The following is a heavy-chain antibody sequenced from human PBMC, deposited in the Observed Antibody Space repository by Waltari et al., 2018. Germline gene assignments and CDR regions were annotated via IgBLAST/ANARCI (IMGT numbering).Heavy chain of an antibody. V-gene: IGHV4-61*09. CDR1: GCSIRSGSYS. CDR3: AGRVASHPADYYGMDV. CDR2: LETRGSP. Sequence: QVQLQESGPGLVKPSQTLSLTCTVPGCSIRSGSYSWSWIRQPAGKGRAWIGSLETRGSPNYNPTLKGRVTKSVDTAKNQFSRKLSSVTAADTAVYYCAGRVASHPADYYGMDVWGQGTTVTVSS. D-gene: IGHD5-12*01. J-gene: IGHJ6*02.